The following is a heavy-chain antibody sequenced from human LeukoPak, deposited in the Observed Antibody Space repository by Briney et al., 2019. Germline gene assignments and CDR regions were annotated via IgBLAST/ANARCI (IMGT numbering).Heavy chain of an antibody. CDR3: AREGSIWGVVHFDY. V-gene: IGHV1-18*01. CDR2: ISTYNGNT. J-gene: IGHJ4*02. CDR1: GYTFSSYG. D-gene: IGHD3-10*01. Sequence: GASVKVSCKASGYTFSSYGISWVRQAPGQGLEWMGWISTYNGNTNYAQNLQGRVTMTTDTSTSTAYMELRSLRSDDTALYYCAREGSIWGVVHFDYWGQGTLVTVSS.